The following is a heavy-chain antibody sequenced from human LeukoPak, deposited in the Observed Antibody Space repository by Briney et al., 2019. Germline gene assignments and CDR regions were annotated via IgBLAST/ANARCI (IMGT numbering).Heavy chain of an antibody. D-gene: IGHD6-6*01. Sequence: GGSLRLSCAASGFTFAVYAMHWVRHAPGEGLEWVSGISWNSGATSYAHPLKGRFTISRDNAKNTPYLHMNSLTAEDPALNYWAKDRGSSSYWYYFDYWGQGTLVTVSS. V-gene: IGHV3-9*01. CDR2: ISWNSGAT. CDR1: GFTFAVYA. J-gene: IGHJ4*02. CDR3: AKDRGSSSYWYYFDY.